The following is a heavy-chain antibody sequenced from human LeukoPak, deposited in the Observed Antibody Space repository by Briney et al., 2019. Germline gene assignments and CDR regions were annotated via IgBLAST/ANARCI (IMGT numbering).Heavy chain of an antibody. Sequence: GGSQRLSCAASGFTVSSNYMSWVRQAPGKGLEWVSIIYSGGRTYYADSVKGRFTISRDNSKNTLYLQMNSLRAEDTAVYYCAAGTNYDILTTYAFDIWGQGTMVTVSS. D-gene: IGHD3-9*01. J-gene: IGHJ3*02. CDR3: AAGTNYDILTTYAFDI. CDR1: GFTVSSNY. CDR2: IYSGGRT. V-gene: IGHV3-66*01.